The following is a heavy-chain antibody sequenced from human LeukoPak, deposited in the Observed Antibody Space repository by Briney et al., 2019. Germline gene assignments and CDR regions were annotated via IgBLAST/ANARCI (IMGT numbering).Heavy chain of an antibody. V-gene: IGHV1-69*13. J-gene: IGHJ4*02. D-gene: IGHD3-10*01. CDR2: IIPIFGTA. CDR1: GGTFSSYA. CDR3: ARWFGELLNQAHFDY. Sequence: SVKVSCKASGGTFSSYAISWVRQAPGQGLEWMGGIIPIFGTANYAQKFQGRVTITADESTSTAYMELSSLRSEDTAVYYCARWFGELLNQAHFDYWGQGTLVTVSS.